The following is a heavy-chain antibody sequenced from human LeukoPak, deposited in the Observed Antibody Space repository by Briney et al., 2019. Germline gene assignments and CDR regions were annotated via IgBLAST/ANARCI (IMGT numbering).Heavy chain of an antibody. CDR2: LYYGGDT. CDR1: GGSISSSSYY. V-gene: IGHV4-39*02. D-gene: IGHD1-1*01. J-gene: IGHJ6*02. CDR3: AISTTGTTYYGMDV. Sequence: SETLSLTCTVSGGSISSSSYYWGWIRQPPGKGLEWIGSLYYGGDTYYNPSPKSRVSISVDTSKNHFSLKLSSVTAADTALYYCAISTTGTTYYGMDVWGQGTTVTVSS.